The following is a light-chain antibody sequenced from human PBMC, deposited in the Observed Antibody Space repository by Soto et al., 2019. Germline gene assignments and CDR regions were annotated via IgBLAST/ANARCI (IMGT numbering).Light chain of an antibody. J-gene: IGKJ2*01. Sequence: EIVLTQSPGTLSLSPGERATLSCRASQSVGSSLAWYQHKPGQAPRLLVYDASNRATGIPARFSGSGSGTDFTLTISSLEPEDFAVYYCLQRRNWPDTFGQGTKLEIK. V-gene: IGKV3-11*01. CDR3: LQRRNWPDT. CDR2: DAS. CDR1: QSVGSS.